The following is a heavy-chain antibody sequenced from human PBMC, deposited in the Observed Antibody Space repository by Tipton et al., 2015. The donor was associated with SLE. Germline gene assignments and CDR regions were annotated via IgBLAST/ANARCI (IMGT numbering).Heavy chain of an antibody. D-gene: IGHD1-7*01. CDR1: GFSFSDYY. CDR2: ISYSGSTI. V-gene: IGHV3-11*04. J-gene: IGHJ4*02. CDR3: ARIAGELRSDF. Sequence: SLRLSCAASGFSFSDYYMTWIRQAPGKGLEWVSSISYSGSTIYYADSVKGRFTISRDNAKNSLYLQMNSLRAEDTAVYYCARIAGELRSDFWGQGTLVSVSS.